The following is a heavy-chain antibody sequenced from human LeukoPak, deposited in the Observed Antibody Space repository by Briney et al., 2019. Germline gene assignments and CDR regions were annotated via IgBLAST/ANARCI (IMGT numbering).Heavy chain of an antibody. Sequence: ATVTVSSKTSGYIFTTYGINWVRQAPGLGLEWLGWISPYDGNTKYARNLQGRLTMTTDTSTSTVYMELRSLRSDDTAVYYCARDAVVGATLGGALYFWFDPWGQGTLVTVSS. J-gene: IGHJ5*02. CDR2: ISPYDGNT. CDR1: GYIFTTYG. CDR3: ARDAVVGATLGGALYFWFDP. V-gene: IGHV1-18*01. D-gene: IGHD1-26*01.